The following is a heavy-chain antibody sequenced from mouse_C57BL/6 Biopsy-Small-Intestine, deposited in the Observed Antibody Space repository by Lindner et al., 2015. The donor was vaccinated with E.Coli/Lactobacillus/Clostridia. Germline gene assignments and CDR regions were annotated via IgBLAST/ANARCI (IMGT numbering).Heavy chain of an antibody. CDR3: ARSFDY. CDR2: IRDKAYGYTT. J-gene: IGHJ2*01. CDR1: GFTFTDYY. Sequence: VQLQESGGGLVQPGGSLSLSCAASGFTFTDYYMNWVRQPPGKALEWLAFIRDKAYGYTTEYSASVKGRFTISRDNSQSILYLQMNALRAEDSATYYCARSFDYWGQGTTLTVSS. V-gene: IGHV7-3*01.